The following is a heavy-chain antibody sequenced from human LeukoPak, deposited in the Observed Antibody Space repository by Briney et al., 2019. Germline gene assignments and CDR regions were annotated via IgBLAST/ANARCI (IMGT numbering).Heavy chain of an antibody. CDR1: GFGLGDAR. V-gene: IGHV3-15*05. CDR3: TTALGGS. D-gene: IGHD2-15*01. Sequence: GGSLRLSCAASGFGLGDARMSWVRQAPGKGLEWVGRIRSKTAGERADYGAPVKGRFSISRDDSKNILYLQMNSLKTEDTAMYYCTTALGGSWGQGTLVTVSS. J-gene: IGHJ5*02. CDR2: IRSKTAGERA.